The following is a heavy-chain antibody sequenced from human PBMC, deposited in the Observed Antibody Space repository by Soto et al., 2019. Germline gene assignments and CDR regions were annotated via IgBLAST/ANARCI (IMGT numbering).Heavy chain of an antibody. D-gene: IGHD6-19*01. V-gene: IGHV4-4*07. CDR2: IYTSGST. CDR3: ARVGSSGWYFGGGWDY. Sequence: QVQLQESGPGLVKPSETLSLTCTVSGGSISSYYWSWIRQPAGKGLEWIGSIYTSGSTYYNPSLKSRVTMSVDTSKNQFSLKLSSVTAADTAVYYCARVGSSGWYFGGGWDYWGQGTLVTVSS. CDR1: GGSISSYY. J-gene: IGHJ4*02.